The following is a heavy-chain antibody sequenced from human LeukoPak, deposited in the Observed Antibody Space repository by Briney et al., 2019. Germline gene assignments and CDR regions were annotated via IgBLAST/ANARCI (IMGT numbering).Heavy chain of an antibody. V-gene: IGHV1-2*02. CDR3: ARAVDAAMVSFFDY. CDR1: TYTFTSYG. Sequence: GASVKVSCKASTYTFTSYGISWVRQAPGQGLEWMGWINPNSGGTNYAQKFQGRVAMTRDTSISTAYMELSRLRSDDTAVYYCARAVDAAMVSFFDYWGQGTLVTVSS. J-gene: IGHJ4*02. D-gene: IGHD5-18*01. CDR2: INPNSGGT.